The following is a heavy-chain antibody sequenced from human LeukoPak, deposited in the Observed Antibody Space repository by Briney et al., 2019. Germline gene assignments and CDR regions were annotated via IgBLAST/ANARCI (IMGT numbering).Heavy chain of an antibody. J-gene: IGHJ3*02. CDR3: ARHTVGAFDI. CDR2: IIPIFGTA. Sequence: SVKVSCRASGGTFSSYAISWVRQAPGQGLEWMGGIIPIFGTANYAQKFQGRVTITADKSTSTAYMELSSLRSEDTAVYYCARHTVGAFDIWGQGTMVTVSS. V-gene: IGHV1-69*06. D-gene: IGHD4-17*01. CDR1: GGTFSSYA.